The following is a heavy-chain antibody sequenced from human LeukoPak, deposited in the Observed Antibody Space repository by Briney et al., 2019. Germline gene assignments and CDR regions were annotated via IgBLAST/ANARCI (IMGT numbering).Heavy chain of an antibody. Sequence: GGSLRLSCAASGFTFSSYAMSWVRQAPGKGLEWVSAISGSGGSTYYADSVKGRFTISRDNSKNTLYLQMNSLRAEDTAVYYCAKYDYDFWSGSPRDWGQGTLVTVSS. V-gene: IGHV3-23*01. CDR2: ISGSGGST. CDR3: AKYDYDFWSGSPRD. J-gene: IGHJ4*02. CDR1: GFTFSSYA. D-gene: IGHD3-3*01.